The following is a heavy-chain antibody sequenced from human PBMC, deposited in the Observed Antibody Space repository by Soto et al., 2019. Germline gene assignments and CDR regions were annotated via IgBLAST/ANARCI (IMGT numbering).Heavy chain of an antibody. J-gene: IGHJ4*02. Sequence: GGSLRLSCAASGFTFTTYAMSWVRQAPGKGLEWVSTISVSGDTTCYADSVKGRFAVSRDNSKNTIYLQMNSLRAEDTAIYHCATRHLSYCSGGTCNPFDFWGQGTLVTVSS. CDR2: ISVSGDTT. CDR3: ATRHLSYCSGGTCNPFDF. D-gene: IGHD2-15*01. CDR1: GFTFTTYA. V-gene: IGHV3-23*01.